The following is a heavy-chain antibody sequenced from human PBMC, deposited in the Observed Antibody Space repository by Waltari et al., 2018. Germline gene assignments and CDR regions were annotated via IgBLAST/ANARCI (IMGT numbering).Heavy chain of an antibody. D-gene: IGHD2-21*02. J-gene: IGHJ5*02. Sequence: QVQLQESGPSLLKPSETLSLICTVSGGSISGFYWSWVRQPPGKELDWIGYIYYTGSTNFNPTLKSRVTMSVDTCKNQFSLKLSSVTAADTAVDYCARGGGGDWEWFDPWGQGTLVTVSS. V-gene: IGHV4-59*01. CDR3: ARGGGGDWEWFDP. CDR2: IYYTGST. CDR1: GGSISGFY.